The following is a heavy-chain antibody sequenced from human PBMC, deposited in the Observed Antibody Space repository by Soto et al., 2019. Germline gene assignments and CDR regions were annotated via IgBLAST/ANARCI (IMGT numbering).Heavy chain of an antibody. J-gene: IGHJ3*02. CDR2: IYSGGST. V-gene: IGHV3-53*01. Sequence: PGESLKISCAASGFTVSSNYMSWVRQAPGKGLEWVSVIYSGGSTYYADSVKGRFTISRDNSKNTLYLQMNSLRAEDTAVYYCARYGYYDSSGYSLSNAFDIWGQGTMVTVSS. CDR3: ARYGYYDSSGYSLSNAFDI. D-gene: IGHD3-22*01. CDR1: GFTVSSNY.